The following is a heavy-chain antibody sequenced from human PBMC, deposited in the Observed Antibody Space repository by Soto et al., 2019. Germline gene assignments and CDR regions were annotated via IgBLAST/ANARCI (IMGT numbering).Heavy chain of an antibody. CDR2: IYYSGST. V-gene: IGHV4-30-4*01. D-gene: IGHD3-3*01. J-gene: IGHJ6*02. CDR3: AGRIYDFWSGYHPYGMDV. CDR1: GGSISSGDYY. Sequence: SETLSLTCTVSGGSISSGDYYWSWIRQPPGKGLEWIGYIYYSGSTYYNPSLKSRVTISVDTSKNQFSLKLSSVTAADTAVYYCAGRIYDFWSGYHPYGMDVWGQGTTVTVSS.